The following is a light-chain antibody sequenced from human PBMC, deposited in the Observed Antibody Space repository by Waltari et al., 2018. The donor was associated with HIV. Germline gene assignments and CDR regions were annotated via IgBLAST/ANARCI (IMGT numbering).Light chain of an antibody. CDR1: RSNIGAASD. V-gene: IGLV1-40*01. Sequence: QSVLTQPPSVSGPPGQTVTSPCTGSRSNIGAASDIHWYQHLPGRAPKLLIYGNTNRPSGVPDRFSGSQSGTSASLVITGLQAEDEADYYCQSYDRSLSGGVFGGGTRLTVL. CDR2: GNT. J-gene: IGLJ7*01. CDR3: QSYDRSLSGGV.